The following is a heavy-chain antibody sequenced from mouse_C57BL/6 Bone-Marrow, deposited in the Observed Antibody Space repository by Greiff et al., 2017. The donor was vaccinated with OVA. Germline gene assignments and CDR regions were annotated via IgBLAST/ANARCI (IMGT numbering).Heavy chain of an antibody. CDR1: GFTFSDYG. V-gene: IGHV5-17*01. Sequence: EVKLMESGGGLVKPGGSLKLSCAASGFTFSDYGMHWVRQAPEKGLEWVAYISSGSSTIYYADTVKGRFTISRDNAKNTLFLQMTSLRSEDTAMYYCARTYSNYVSWFAYWGQGTLVTVSA. CDR2: ISSGSSTI. J-gene: IGHJ3*01. CDR3: ARTYSNYVSWFAY. D-gene: IGHD2-5*01.